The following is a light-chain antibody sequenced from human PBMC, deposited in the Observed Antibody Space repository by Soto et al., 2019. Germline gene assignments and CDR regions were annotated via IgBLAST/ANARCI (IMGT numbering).Light chain of an antibody. V-gene: IGLV2-14*01. CDR3: TSYTASSTYV. CDR1: SSDVGRYNY. J-gene: IGLJ1*01. Sequence: QSALTQPASVSGSPGQLITISCTGTSSDVGRYNYVSWYQQYPGKAPKLIIYEVSNRPSGVSNRFSGSKSGNTASLIISGLLAEDEADYYCTSYTASSTYVFGGGTKLTVL. CDR2: EVS.